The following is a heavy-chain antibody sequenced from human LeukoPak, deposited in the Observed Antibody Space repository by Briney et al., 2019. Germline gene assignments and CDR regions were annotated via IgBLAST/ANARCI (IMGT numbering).Heavy chain of an antibody. V-gene: IGHV3-7*01. CDR3: AIPFAATSIAALDY. J-gene: IGHJ4*02. CDR1: GFTFSSYW. CDR2: INHNGNVN. Sequence: GGSLRLSCAASGFTFSSYWMNWARQAPGKGLEWVASINHNGNVNYYVDSVKGRFTISRDNAKNSLYLQMNSLRAEDTAVYYCAIPFAATSIAALDYWGQGTLVTVSS. D-gene: IGHD6-6*01.